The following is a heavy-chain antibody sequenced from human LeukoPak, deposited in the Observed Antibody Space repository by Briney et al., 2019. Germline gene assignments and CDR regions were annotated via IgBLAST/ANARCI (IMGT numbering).Heavy chain of an antibody. J-gene: IGHJ3*02. CDR3: ARRSTVTRDLDI. Sequence: GGSLRLSCAASGFSFSAYWMTWVRQAPGKGLEWVSVIYSGGDTYYADSVKGRFTISRDNSKNTVYFQLNSLRAEDTAVYYCARRSTVTRDLDIWGQGTMVTVSS. CDR1: GFSFSAYW. D-gene: IGHD4-17*01. V-gene: IGHV3-66*04. CDR2: IYSGGDT.